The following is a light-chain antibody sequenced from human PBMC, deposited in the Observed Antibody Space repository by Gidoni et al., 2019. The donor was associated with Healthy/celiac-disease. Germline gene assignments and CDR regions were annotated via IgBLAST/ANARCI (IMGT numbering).Light chain of an antibody. J-gene: IGKJ2*01. CDR1: QSISSY. V-gene: IGKV1-39*01. CDR3: QQSYSTPYT. Sequence: DIQMTQSPSSLSASVGDRVTITCRASQSISSYLNWYQQKPGKAPKLLIDAASSLQSGVPSRFSGSGSGTDFTLTISSLQPEDFATYYFQQSYSTPYTFGQGTKLEIK. CDR2: AAS.